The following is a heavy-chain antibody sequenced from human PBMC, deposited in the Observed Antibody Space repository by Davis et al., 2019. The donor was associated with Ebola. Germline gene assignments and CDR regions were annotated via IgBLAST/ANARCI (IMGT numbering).Heavy chain of an antibody. J-gene: IGHJ4*02. Sequence: PGGSLRLSCAASGFTFSSYWMSWVRQAPGKGLEWVSSISSRSSYIYYADSVKGRFTISRDNAKNSLYLQMNSLRAEDTAVYYCARDYYDSSGHKGDYWGQGTLVTVSS. V-gene: IGHV3-21*01. CDR3: ARDYYDSSGHKGDY. D-gene: IGHD3-22*01. CDR2: ISSRSSYI. CDR1: GFTFSSYW.